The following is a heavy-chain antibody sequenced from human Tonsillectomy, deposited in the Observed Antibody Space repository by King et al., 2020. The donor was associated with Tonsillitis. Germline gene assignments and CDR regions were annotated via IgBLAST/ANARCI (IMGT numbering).Heavy chain of an antibody. J-gene: IGHJ5*02. Sequence: HVQLQESGPGLVKPSQTLSLTCTVSGGSISSGDYYLSWIRQPPGKGLEWIGYIYYSGSTYYNASLKSRVTISVDTSKNQFSLKLSSVTAADTAVYYCARENGGSNWFDPWGQGTLVTVSS. CDR1: GGSISSGDYY. CDR2: IYYSGST. V-gene: IGHV4-30-4*01. D-gene: IGHD3-16*01. CDR3: ARENGGSNWFDP.